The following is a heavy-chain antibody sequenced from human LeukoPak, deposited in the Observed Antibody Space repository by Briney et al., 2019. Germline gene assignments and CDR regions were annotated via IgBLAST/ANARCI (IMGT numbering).Heavy chain of an antibody. CDR3: ARDRLKYCSSTSCPLGY. CDR1: GFTFSSYA. Sequence: GGSLRLPCAASGFTFSSYAMHWVRQAPGKGLEWVAVISYDGNKKYYADSVKGRFTISRDNSKNTLYLQMNSLRAEDTAVYYCARDRLKYCSSTSCPLGYWGQGTLVTVSS. D-gene: IGHD2-2*01. CDR2: ISYDGNKK. V-gene: IGHV3-30*04. J-gene: IGHJ4*02.